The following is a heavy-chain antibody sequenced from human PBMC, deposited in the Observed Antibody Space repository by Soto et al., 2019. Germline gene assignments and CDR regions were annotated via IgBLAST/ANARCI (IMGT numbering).Heavy chain of an antibody. V-gene: IGHV1-3*01. Sequence: QVQLVQSGAEVKRPGASVKVSCKASGYTFTSYALHWVRQAPGQRREWMGWINGGNDNTKFSQNFQGRVTITRDTSASTAYMELSSLRSEDTAVYYCARRDGTYQGWFDPWGQGTLVTVSS. D-gene: IGHD1-26*01. CDR3: ARRDGTYQGWFDP. J-gene: IGHJ5*02. CDR1: GYTFTSYA. CDR2: INGGNDNT.